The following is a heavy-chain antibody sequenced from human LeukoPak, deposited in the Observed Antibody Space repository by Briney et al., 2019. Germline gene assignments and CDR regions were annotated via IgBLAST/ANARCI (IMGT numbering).Heavy chain of an antibody. J-gene: IGHJ6*02. CDR2: ISWNSGSI. CDR3: AKSGSYSSALDV. Sequence: GGSLRLSCAASGSTFDDYAMHWVRQAPGKGLEWVSGISWNSGSIGYADSVKGRFTISRDNAKNSLYLQMNSLRAEDTALYYCAKSGSYSSALDVWGQGTTVTVSS. D-gene: IGHD6-19*01. CDR1: GSTFDDYA. V-gene: IGHV3-9*01.